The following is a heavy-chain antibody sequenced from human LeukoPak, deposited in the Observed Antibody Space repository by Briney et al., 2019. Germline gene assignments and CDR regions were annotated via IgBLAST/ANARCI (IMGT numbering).Heavy chain of an antibody. CDR2: INTNTGNP. D-gene: IGHD2-15*01. CDR3: ARGLPIVVVVAATHANWYDP. V-gene: IGHV7-4-1*02. J-gene: IGHJ5*02. Sequence: ASVKVSCKASGYTFTSYAMNWVRQAPGQGLEWMGWINTNTGNPTYAQGFTGRFVFSLDTSVSTAYLQISSLKAEDTAVYYCARGLPIVVVVAATHANWYDPWGQGTLVTVSS. CDR1: GYTFTSYA.